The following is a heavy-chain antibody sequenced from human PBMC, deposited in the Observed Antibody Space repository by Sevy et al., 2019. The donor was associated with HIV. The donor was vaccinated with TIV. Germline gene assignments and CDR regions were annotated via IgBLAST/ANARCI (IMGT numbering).Heavy chain of an antibody. CDR3: ARHLYSASYYSFDY. CDR1: GFTFISYA. CDR2: ISGTGTST. Sequence: GGSLRLSCAASGFTFISYAMSWVRQAPGKGLEWVSTISGTGTSTFYADSVKGRFTISRDNSKNTLYLQRNGLRVEDTAVYYCARHLYSASYYSFDYWGQGTLVTVSS. V-gene: IGHV3-23*01. J-gene: IGHJ4*02. D-gene: IGHD1-26*01.